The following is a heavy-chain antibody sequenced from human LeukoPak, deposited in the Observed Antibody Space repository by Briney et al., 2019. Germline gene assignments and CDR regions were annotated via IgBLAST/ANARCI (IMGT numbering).Heavy chain of an antibody. Sequence: PSETLSLTCTVSGGSISSYYWSWIRQPPGKGLEWIGHIYYSGSTNYNPSLKSRVTISVDTSKNQFSLELRTVTAADTAVYYCARQGYSSGYYFDSWGQGTLVTVSS. J-gene: IGHJ4*02. CDR1: GGSISSYY. D-gene: IGHD5-18*01. CDR3: ARQGYSSGYYFDS. V-gene: IGHV4-59*08. CDR2: IYYSGST.